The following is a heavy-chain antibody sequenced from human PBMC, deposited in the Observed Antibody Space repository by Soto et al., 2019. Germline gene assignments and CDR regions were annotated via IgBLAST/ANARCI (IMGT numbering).Heavy chain of an antibody. D-gene: IGHD4-17*01. V-gene: IGHV4-59*01. CDR3: ARDHGDEYNWFDP. Sequence: SETLSLTCNVSGGSLTSYYWSWIRQPPGKGLEWIGYTYYSGSTNYNPSLKSRVTISVDTSKNQFSLKLNSVTAADTAVYYCARDHGDEYNWFDPWGQGTLVTVFS. CDR2: TYYSGST. CDR1: GGSLTSYY. J-gene: IGHJ5*02.